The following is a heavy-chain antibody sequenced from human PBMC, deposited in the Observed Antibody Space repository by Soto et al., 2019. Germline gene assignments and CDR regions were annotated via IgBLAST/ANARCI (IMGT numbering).Heavy chain of an antibody. CDR2: IWYDGSNK. CDR1: GFTFSSYG. CDR3: AGDPPPTPYYYYMDV. V-gene: IGHV3-33*01. Sequence: QPGGSLRLSCAASGFTFSSYGMHWVRQAPGKGLEWVAVIWYDGSNKYYADSVKGRFTISRDNSKNTLYLQMNSLRAEDTAVYYCAGDPPPTPYYYYMDVWGKGTTVTVSS. J-gene: IGHJ6*03.